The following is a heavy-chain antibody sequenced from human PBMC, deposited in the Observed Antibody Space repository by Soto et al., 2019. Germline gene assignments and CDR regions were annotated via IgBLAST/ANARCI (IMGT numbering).Heavy chain of an antibody. CDR2: ISAHNGNT. J-gene: IGHJ4*02. CDR3: ARGRYGDY. Sequence: QVHLVQSGAEVKKPGASVKVSCKGSGYTFTSYGTTWVRQAPGQGLEWMGWISAHNGNTDYAQKLQGRVTVTRDTSTSTAYMELRSLRSDDTAVYYCARGRYGDYWGQGALVIVSS. CDR1: GYTFTSYG. D-gene: IGHD1-1*01. V-gene: IGHV1-18*01.